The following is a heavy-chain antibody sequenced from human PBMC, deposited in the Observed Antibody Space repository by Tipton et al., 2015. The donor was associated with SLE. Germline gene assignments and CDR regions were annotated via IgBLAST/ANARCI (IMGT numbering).Heavy chain of an antibody. D-gene: IGHD3-10*01. CDR3: ARAVLVRGGAFDI. CDR2: IYYSGRT. J-gene: IGHJ4*02. Sequence: TLSLTCTVSGGSISSYYWSWIRQPPGKGLEWIGYIYYSGRTNYNPSLKSRVTISVDTSKNQFSLKLSSVTAADTAVYYCARAVLVRGGAFDIWGQGTLVTVSS. V-gene: IGHV4-59*12. CDR1: GGSISSYY.